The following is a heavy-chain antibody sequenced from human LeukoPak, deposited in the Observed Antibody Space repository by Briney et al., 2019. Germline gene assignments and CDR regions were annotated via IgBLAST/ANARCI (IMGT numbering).Heavy chain of an antibody. J-gene: IGHJ4*02. CDR3: ARGVAVAGTDYFDY. D-gene: IGHD6-19*01. CDR1: GFTFSSYS. Sequence: GGSLRLSCAASGFTFSSYSMNWVRQAPGKGLEWVSSISSSSAYIYYADSMKGRFTISRDNAKNSLFLQMNSLRAEDTAVYYCARGVAVAGTDYFDYWGQGTLVTVSS. CDR2: ISSSSAYI. V-gene: IGHV3-21*01.